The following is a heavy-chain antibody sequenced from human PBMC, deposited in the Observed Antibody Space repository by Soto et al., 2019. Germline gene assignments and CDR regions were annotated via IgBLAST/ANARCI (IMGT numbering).Heavy chain of an antibody. J-gene: IGHJ5*02. D-gene: IGHD6-13*01. Sequence: PGGSMRLSCAASGFTFSSYGMHWVRQAPGKGLEWVAVISYEGSNKYFAYSLKGRFTISRDNSKNTLYLQMTGLRAEDTALYYCFAGVPGGASRGIAAAGHNWFDPWGQGTLVTVSS. CDR1: GFTFSSYG. V-gene: IGHV3-30*03. CDR2: ISYEGSNK. CDR3: FAGVPGGASRGIAAAGHNWFDP.